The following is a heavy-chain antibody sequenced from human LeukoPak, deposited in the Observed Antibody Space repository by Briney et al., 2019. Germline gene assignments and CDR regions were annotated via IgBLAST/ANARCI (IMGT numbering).Heavy chain of an antibody. Sequence: SGPTLVNATQTLTLTCAFSGLSLSTRGLGVGWIRQPPGKALEWLAPIYWDDDKRYNSPLHSRLAITTNTSRNQVVLTLTNVDPVDTATYYCAHRHSDTFFQRWGQGTLVTVSS. D-gene: IGHD3-9*01. CDR1: GLSLSTRGLG. J-gene: IGHJ1*01. CDR2: IYWDDDK. V-gene: IGHV2-5*02. CDR3: AHRHSDTFFQR.